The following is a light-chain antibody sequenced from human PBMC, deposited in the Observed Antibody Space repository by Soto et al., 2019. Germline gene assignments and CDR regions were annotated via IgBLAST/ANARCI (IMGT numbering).Light chain of an antibody. CDR2: EVS. J-gene: IGLJ1*01. V-gene: IGLV2-14*02. Sequence: QSALTQPASVSGSPGQSITISCTGTNNDVGGYKLVSWYQQHPGKVPKLMIYEVSNRPSGVSNRFSGSKSGNTASLTISGLQAEDEADYYCSSYTSSSTEVFGTGTKVTVL. CDR1: NNDVGGYKL. CDR3: SSYTSSSTEV.